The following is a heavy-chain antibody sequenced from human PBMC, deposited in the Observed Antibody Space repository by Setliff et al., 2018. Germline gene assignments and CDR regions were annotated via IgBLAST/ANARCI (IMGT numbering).Heavy chain of an antibody. Sequence: GASVKVSCKTSGYTFINYGITWVRQAPGQGLEWMGWISADNGNTNYEPKVQGGVTMTTDTSTSTAYMELRSLRSDDTAFYYCARRFEGSGRFTYYFDHWGQGTLVTVSS. CDR2: ISADNGNT. CDR3: ARRFEGSGRFTYYFDH. J-gene: IGHJ4*02. D-gene: IGHD3-10*01. CDR1: GYTFINYG. V-gene: IGHV1-18*01.